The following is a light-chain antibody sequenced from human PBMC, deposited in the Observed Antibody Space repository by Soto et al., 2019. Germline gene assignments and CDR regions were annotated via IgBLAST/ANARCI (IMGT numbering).Light chain of an antibody. CDR2: EVN. J-gene: IGLJ1*01. CDR1: SSDVGGYNY. CDR3: SSYTSSSTGV. Sequence: QSVLAQPASVSGSPVQSITISCTGTSSDVGGYNYVSWYQQHPGKAPKLMIYEVNYRPSGVSNRFSGSKSGNTASLTISGLQAEDEADYYCSSYTSSSTGVFGTGTKV. V-gene: IGLV2-14*01.